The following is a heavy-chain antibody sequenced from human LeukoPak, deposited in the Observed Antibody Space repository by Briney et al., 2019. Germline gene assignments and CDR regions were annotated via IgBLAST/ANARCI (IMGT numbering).Heavy chain of an antibody. D-gene: IGHD3-10*02. CDR2: MKQDGSEK. Sequence: GGSLRLSCAASGFTFSTYWMTWVRQAPGKGLEWVANMKQDGSEKYYVDSVKGRFTISRDNAKNSLYLQMNSLSAEDTAIYYCAELGITMIGGVWGKGTTVTISS. J-gene: IGHJ6*04. CDR3: AELGITMIGGV. V-gene: IGHV3-7*01. CDR1: GFTFSTYW.